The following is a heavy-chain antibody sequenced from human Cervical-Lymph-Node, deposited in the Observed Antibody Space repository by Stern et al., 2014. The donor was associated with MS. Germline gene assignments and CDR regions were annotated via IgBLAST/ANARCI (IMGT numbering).Heavy chain of an antibody. V-gene: IGHV5-51*01. J-gene: IGHJ4*02. CDR1: GYSFTSYW. CDR3: ARRPYSSSPLRFDY. CDR2: IYPGASYT. Sequence: EVQLVESGAEVKKPGESLKISCKGSGYSFTSYWIGWVRQMPGKGLEWMGIIYPGASYTTYSPSFQGQVTISADKSISTAYLQWSSLKASDTAMYYCARRPYSSSPLRFDYWGQGTLVTVSS. D-gene: IGHD6-13*01.